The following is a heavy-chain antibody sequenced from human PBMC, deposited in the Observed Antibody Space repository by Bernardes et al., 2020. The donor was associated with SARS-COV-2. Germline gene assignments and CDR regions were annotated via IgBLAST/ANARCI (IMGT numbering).Heavy chain of an antibody. CDR3: AREVASTGVWFDY. J-gene: IGHJ4*02. CDR1: GFTFSSYG. D-gene: IGHD3-16*01. Sequence: GGSLRLSCAASGFTFSSYGMHWVRQAPGKGLEWVAVIWYDGSNKYYADSVKGRFTISRDNSKNTLYLQMNSLRAEDTAVYYCAREVASTGVWFDYWGQGTLVTVSS. V-gene: IGHV3-33*01. CDR2: IWYDGSNK.